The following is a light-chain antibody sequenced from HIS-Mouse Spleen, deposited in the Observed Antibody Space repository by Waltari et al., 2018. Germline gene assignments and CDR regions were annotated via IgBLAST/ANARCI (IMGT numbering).Light chain of an antibody. CDR3: AAWDDSLSGRV. V-gene: IGLV1-47*01. J-gene: IGLJ3*02. Sequence: QSVLTQPPSASGTPGQRVTIPCSGSSSNIGSNYVYWYQQLTGTAPKLLIYRNNQRPSGVPDRFSGSKSGTSASLAISGLRSEDEADYYCAAWDDSLSGRVFGGGTKLTVL. CDR1: SSNIGSNY. CDR2: RNN.